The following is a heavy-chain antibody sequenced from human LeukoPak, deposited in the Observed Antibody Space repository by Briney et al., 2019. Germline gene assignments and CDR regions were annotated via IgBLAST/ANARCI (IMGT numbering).Heavy chain of an antibody. D-gene: IGHD3-10*01. CDR3: ARGGYYYGSGSSYNWFDP. Sequence: SSETLSLTCTVSGGSISSYYWSWIRQPPGKGLEWIGYIYYSGSTNYNPSLKSRVTMSVDTSQNQFSLKLSSVTAADTAVYYCARGGYYYGSGSSYNWFDPWGQGTLVTVSS. CDR1: GGSISSYY. CDR2: IYYSGST. V-gene: IGHV4-59*12. J-gene: IGHJ5*02.